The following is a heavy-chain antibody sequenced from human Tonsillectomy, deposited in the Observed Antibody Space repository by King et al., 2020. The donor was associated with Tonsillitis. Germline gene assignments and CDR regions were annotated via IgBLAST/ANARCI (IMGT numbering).Heavy chain of an antibody. CDR2: ISYDGSNK. D-gene: IGHD6-13*01. Sequence: VQLVESGGGVVQPGRSLRLSCAASGFTFSAYSMHWVRQAPGKGLEWVAVISYDGSNKYYADSVKGRFTISRDNSKNTLYLQMNSLRAEDTAVYYCARDRGLAEAGPSCGMDVWGQGTTVTVSS. CDR1: GFTFSAYS. CDR3: ARDRGLAEAGPSCGMDV. J-gene: IGHJ6*02. V-gene: IGHV3-30-3*01.